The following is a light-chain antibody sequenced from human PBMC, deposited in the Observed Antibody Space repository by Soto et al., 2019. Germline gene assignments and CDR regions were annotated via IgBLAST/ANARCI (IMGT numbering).Light chain of an antibody. J-gene: IGLJ3*02. CDR3: AAWDDSLSAWV. V-gene: IGLV1-44*01. CDR2: RNN. CDR1: SSNIGSDA. Sequence: QSVLTQPPSASGTPGQRVTVSCSGSSSNIGSDAVNWYQQSPGTAPKLLINRNNQRPSGVPSRFSGSKSGTSASLAISGLQSDDEADYYCAAWDDSLSAWVFGGGTKVTVL.